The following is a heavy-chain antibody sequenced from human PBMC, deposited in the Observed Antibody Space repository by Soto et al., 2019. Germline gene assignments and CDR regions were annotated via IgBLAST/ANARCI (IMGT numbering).Heavy chain of an antibody. CDR3: VLSSGYYNKWFDP. J-gene: IGHJ5*02. V-gene: IGHV4-59*08. Sequence: PXXTLSLTCTVSSGSITSYYWSWIRQPPGKGLEXIGYIXYSGSNNYNPXXKSRVNIXXDTYKNQFSLKLSSVTAADTAVYYCVLSSGYYNKWFDPWGQGTLVTV. D-gene: IGHD3-22*01. CDR2: IXYSGSN. CDR1: SGSITSYY.